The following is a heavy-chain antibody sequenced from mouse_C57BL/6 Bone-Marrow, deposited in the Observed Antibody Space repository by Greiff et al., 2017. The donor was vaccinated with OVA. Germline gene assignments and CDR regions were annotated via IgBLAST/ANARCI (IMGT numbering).Heavy chain of an antibody. J-gene: IGHJ1*03. Sequence: EVMLVESGGGLVQPGGSLKLSCAASGFTFSDYYMYWVRQTPEKRLEWVAYISNGGGSTYYPDTVKGRFTISRDNAKNTLYLQMSRLKSEDTAMYYCARHLLSGYCDVWGTGTTVTVSS. CDR1: GFTFSDYY. CDR3: ARHLLSGYCDV. D-gene: IGHD2-1*01. CDR2: ISNGGGST. V-gene: IGHV5-12*01.